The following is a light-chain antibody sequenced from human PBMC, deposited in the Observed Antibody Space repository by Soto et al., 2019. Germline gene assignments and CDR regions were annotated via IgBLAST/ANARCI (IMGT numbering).Light chain of an antibody. CDR3: QTWDRGAHVV. CDR2: VNSDGSH. V-gene: IGLV4-69*01. Sequence: QAVVTQSPSASASPGDSVKLTCTLSSGHSSYAIAWHQQQPGKGPRYLMKVNSDGSHSNGDGIPDRFSGSSSGAERYLTISSLQSGDEANYYCQTWDRGAHVVFGGGTKLTVL. J-gene: IGLJ2*01. CDR1: SGHSSYA.